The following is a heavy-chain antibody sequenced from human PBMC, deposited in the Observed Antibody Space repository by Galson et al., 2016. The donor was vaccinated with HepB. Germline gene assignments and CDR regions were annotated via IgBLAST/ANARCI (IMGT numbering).Heavy chain of an antibody. D-gene: IGHD6-25*01. Sequence: SLRLSCAASGFSFSTYDMNWVRQAPGEGLEWISSITKSGSYIYYADSVKGRFTISRDNAKNSLYRQMNSLRADDTAVYFCARDRSSGWYCDSWGQGTLVTVSS. CDR2: ITKSGSYI. CDR3: ARDRSSGWYCDS. CDR1: GFSFSTYD. V-gene: IGHV3-21*01. J-gene: IGHJ4*02.